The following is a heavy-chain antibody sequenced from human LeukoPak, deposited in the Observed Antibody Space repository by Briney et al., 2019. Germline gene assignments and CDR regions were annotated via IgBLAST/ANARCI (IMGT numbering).Heavy chain of an antibody. D-gene: IGHD2-15*01. CDR2: INHSGST. V-gene: IGHV4-34*01. CDR3: ARVIEGDCSGGSCYGAVDY. Sequence: SETLSLTCAVYGGSFSGDYWSWIRQPPGKGLEWIGEINHSGSTNYNPSLKSRVTISVDTSKNQFSLKLSSVTAADTAVYYCARVIEGDCSGGSCYGAVDYWGQGTLVPVSS. CDR1: GGSFSGDY. J-gene: IGHJ4*02.